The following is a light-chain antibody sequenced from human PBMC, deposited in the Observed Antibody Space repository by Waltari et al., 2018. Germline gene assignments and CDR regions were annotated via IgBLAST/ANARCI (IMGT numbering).Light chain of an antibody. CDR3: AAWDDSLNGQV. CDR1: SSNIGNNV. V-gene: IGLV1-36*01. CDR2: YDD. J-gene: IGLJ1*01. Sequence: QSVLPQPPPVSGAPRERVTISCSGRSSNIGNNVLNCYPQLPGKAPKLLIYYDDLVPSGVSDRFSGSKSGTSASLAITGLQSDDEADYYCAAWDDSLNGQVFGTGTKVTVL.